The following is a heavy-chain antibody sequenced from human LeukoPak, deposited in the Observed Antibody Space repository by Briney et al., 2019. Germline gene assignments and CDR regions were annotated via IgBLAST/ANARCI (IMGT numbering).Heavy chain of an antibody. CDR2: IRYNGRSI. J-gene: IGHJ4*02. CDR1: GFTFSSYE. D-gene: IGHD5-18*01. Sequence: PGGSLRLSYAASGFTFSSYEMNWVRQAPGKGLEWHSYIRYNGRSIYYADSVKGRFTISRDNAKNSLYLQMNSLRAEDTAVYYCAREASGYSYGSESNPFDYWGQGTLVTVSS. V-gene: IGHV3-48*03. CDR3: AREASGYSYGSESNPFDY.